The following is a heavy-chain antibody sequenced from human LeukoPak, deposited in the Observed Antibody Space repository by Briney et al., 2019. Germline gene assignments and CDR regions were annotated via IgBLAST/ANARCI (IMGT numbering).Heavy chain of an antibody. CDR1: GFTFSSYG. D-gene: IGHD2-2*01. Sequence: GGSLRLSCAASGFTFSSYGMHWVRQAPGKGLEWVAVISYDGSNKYYADSVKGRFTISRDNSKNTLYLQMNSLRAEDTAVYYCAKDKGRYCSSTSCQGNAFDIWGQGTMVTVSS. CDR3: AKDKGRYCSSTSCQGNAFDI. V-gene: IGHV3-30*18. CDR2: ISYDGSNK. J-gene: IGHJ3*02.